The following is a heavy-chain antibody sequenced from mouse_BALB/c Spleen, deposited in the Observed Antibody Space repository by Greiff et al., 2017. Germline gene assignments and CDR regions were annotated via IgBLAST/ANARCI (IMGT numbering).Heavy chain of an antibody. CDR3: ARGGFDV. V-gene: IGHV5-4*02. Sequence: EVKLVESGGGLVKPGGSLKLSCAASGFTFSDYYMYWVRQTPEKRLEWVATISDGGSYTYYPDSVKGRFTISRDNAKNNLYLQMSSLKSEDTAMYYCARGGFDVWGAGTTVTVSS. J-gene: IGHJ1*01. CDR1: GFTFSDYY. CDR2: ISDGGSYT.